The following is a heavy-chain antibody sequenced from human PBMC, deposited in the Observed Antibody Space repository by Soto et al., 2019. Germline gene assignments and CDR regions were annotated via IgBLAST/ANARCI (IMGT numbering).Heavy chain of an antibody. Sequence: SQILPLTCTPCGSTITSYYWSWNRQLPGKGLEWIGYIYYSESTNYNPSRKSRVTISVDASKNQFSLKLSSVTAADTAVYYCARLTTPSIYGDYVFGFDYWGQGTLVTVSS. D-gene: IGHD4-17*01. CDR1: GSTITSYY. J-gene: IGHJ4*02. V-gene: IGHV4-59*01. CDR3: ARLTTPSIYGDYVFGFDY. CDR2: IYYSEST.